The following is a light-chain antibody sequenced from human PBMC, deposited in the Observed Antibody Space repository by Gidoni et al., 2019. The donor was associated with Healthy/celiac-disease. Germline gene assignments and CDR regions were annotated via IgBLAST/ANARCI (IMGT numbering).Light chain of an antibody. CDR2: DAS. Sequence: DIQMTQSPSSLSASVGDRVTITCQASQDISIYLNWYQQKPGKAPKLLIYDASNLETGVPSRFSGSGSGTDFTFTISSLQPEDIATYYCQQYDNLLPTFGQGTRLEIK. CDR3: QQYDNLLPT. V-gene: IGKV1-33*01. CDR1: QDISIY. J-gene: IGKJ5*01.